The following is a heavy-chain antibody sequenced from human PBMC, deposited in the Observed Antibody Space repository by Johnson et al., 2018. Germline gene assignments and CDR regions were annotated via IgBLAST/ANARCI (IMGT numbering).Heavy chain of an antibody. CDR2: IATTGDT. CDR3: ARGATYYGSSGYLGFQH. V-gene: IGHV3-13*01. Sequence: VQLVESGGDLVQPGGSLRLSCAASGFTFSRYDMHWVRQATGKGLEWVSVIATTGDTYYPGSVKGRFTISRENAKNSLYLTMNSLGAGDTVVYYCARGATYYGSSGYLGFQHWGQGTLVTVS. CDR1: GFTFSRYD. J-gene: IGHJ1*01. D-gene: IGHD3-22*01.